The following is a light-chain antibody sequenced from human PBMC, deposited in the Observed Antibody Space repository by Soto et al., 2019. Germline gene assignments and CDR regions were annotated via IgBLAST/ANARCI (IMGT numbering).Light chain of an antibody. CDR2: GAS. CDR1: QSVSSD. CDR3: QQYDNWPPFT. V-gene: IGKV3-15*01. J-gene: IGKJ3*01. Sequence: EIVMTQSPATLSVSPGERATLSCRASQSVSSDLAWYHQKPGQAPRLLLYGASTRATGIPARFSGSGSGTEFTLTISTLQSEDFAVYYCQQYDNWPPFTFGPGTKVDIK.